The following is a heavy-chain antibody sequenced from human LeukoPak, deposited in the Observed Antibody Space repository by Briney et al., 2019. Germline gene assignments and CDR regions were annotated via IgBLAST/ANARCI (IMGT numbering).Heavy chain of an antibody. CDR2: MNPNSGNT. Sequence: ASVKVSCKASGYTFTSYDINWVRQATGQGLEWMGCMNPNSGNTGYAQKFQGRVTMTRNTPISTAYMELSSLRSEDTAVYYCARGLGAATDPCYWFDPWGQGTLVTVSS. CDR3: ARGLGAATDPCYWFDP. J-gene: IGHJ5*02. V-gene: IGHV1-8*01. CDR1: GYTFTSYD. D-gene: IGHD6-13*01.